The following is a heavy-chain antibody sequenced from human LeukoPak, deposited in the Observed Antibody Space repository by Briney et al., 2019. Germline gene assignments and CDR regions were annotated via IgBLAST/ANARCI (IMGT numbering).Heavy chain of an antibody. CDR1: GFTFSSYS. Sequence: GGSLRLSCAASGFTFSSYSMHWVRQAPGKGLEWVAFIRYDGSNKYYADSVKGRFTISRDNSKNTLYLQMNSLRAEDTAVYYCAKDWVAATPRWFDPWGQGTLVTVSS. CDR3: AKDWVAATPRWFDP. J-gene: IGHJ5*02. D-gene: IGHD2-15*01. V-gene: IGHV3-30*02. CDR2: IRYDGSNK.